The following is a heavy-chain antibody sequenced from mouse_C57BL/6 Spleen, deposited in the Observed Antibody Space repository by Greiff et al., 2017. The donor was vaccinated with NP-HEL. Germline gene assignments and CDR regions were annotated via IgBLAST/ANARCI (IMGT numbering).Heavy chain of an antibody. CDR2: ISYDGSN. J-gene: IGHJ2*01. V-gene: IGHV3-6*01. CDR1: GYSITSGYY. Sequence: EVKLQESGPGLVKPSQSLSLTCSVTGYSITSGYYWNWIRQFPGNKLEWMGYISYDGSNNYNPSLKNRISIPRDTSKNQFFLKLNSVTTEDTATYYCARRGDFDYWGQGTTLTVSS. CDR3: ARRGDFDY.